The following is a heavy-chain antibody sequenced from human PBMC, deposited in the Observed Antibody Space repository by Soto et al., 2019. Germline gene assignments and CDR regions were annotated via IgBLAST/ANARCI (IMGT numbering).Heavy chain of an antibody. CDR1: GFTFNLYW. J-gene: IGHJ4*02. V-gene: IGHV3-74*01. Sequence: GSLRLSCAASGFTFNLYWMHWVRQAPGKGLVWVSRINPDGSSTTYADSVKGRFTISRDNSKNTVYLQMNGLGAEDTAIYYCARDNWNSYWGQGALVTVA. CDR2: INPDGSST. D-gene: IGHD1-7*01. CDR3: ARDNWNSY.